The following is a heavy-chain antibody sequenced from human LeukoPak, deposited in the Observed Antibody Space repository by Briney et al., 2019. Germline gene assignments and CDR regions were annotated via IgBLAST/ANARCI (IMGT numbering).Heavy chain of an antibody. CDR3: ASGPIVVVPAANSYGMDV. CDR2: IYSGGST. Sequence: GSLRLSCAASGFTVSSNYMSWVRQAPGKGLEWVSVIYSGGSTYYADSVKGRFTISRDNSKNTLYLQMNSLRAEDTAVYYCASGPIVVVPAANSYGMDVWGKGTTVTVSS. V-gene: IGHV3-53*01. J-gene: IGHJ6*04. CDR1: GFTVSSNY. D-gene: IGHD2-2*01.